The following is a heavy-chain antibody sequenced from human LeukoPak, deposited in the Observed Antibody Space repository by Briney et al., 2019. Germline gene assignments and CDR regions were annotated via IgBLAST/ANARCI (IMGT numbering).Heavy chain of an antibody. CDR2: IYYSGRT. D-gene: IGHD6-19*01. CDR1: GGFISSGDYF. V-gene: IGHV4-31*03. CDR3: ATGGGWLVYN. J-gene: IGHJ4*02. Sequence: TSETLSLTRTVSGGFISSGDYFWGWIRQHPGKGLEWIGYIYYSGRTYYNPSVKSRVTISLDTSRNQFSLKLSSVTAADTAVYYCATGGGWLVYNWGQGTLVTVSS.